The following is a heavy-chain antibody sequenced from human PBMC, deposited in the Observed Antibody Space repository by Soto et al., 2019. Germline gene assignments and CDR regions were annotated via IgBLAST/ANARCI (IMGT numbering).Heavy chain of an antibody. D-gene: IGHD2-8*02. Sequence: AGGSLRLSCAASGFTFSRYWTHWVRQAPGKGLVWVSRISSYGSDTHYADSVKGRFTISRDNSKNTLYLQMNSLRAEDTAVYYCARDWATGPQTGNWFDPWGQGTLVTVSS. J-gene: IGHJ5*02. CDR3: ARDWATGPQTGNWFDP. CDR2: ISSYGSDT. CDR1: GFTFSRYW. V-gene: IGHV3-74*01.